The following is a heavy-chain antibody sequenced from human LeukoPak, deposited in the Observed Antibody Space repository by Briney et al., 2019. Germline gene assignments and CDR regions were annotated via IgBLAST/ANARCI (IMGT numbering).Heavy chain of an antibody. Sequence: GGSLRLSCAASGFTFSSYGMHWVRQAPGKGLEWVAFIRYDGSSKYYADSVKGRFTISRDNSKNTLYLQMNSLRAEDTAVYYCARDSLPYCSGGSCYTRFDYWGQGTLVTVSS. CDR3: ARDSLPYCSGGSCYTRFDY. CDR2: IRYDGSSK. V-gene: IGHV3-30*02. D-gene: IGHD2-15*01. CDR1: GFTFSSYG. J-gene: IGHJ4*02.